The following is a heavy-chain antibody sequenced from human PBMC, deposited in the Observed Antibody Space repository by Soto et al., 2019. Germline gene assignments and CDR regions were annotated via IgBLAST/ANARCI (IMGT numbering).Heavy chain of an antibody. V-gene: IGHV1-69*01. CDR2: IIPTFGSP. J-gene: IGHJ5*02. D-gene: IGHD2-21*01. Sequence: QAQLVQSGAEVKKPGSSVKVSCKASRDTFSSYAITWVRQAPGQGLEWMGGIIPTFGSPKYAQNFQGRLTITADDSTYTAYMELASLTSDDTAVYYCARAVVPKYNRFDPWGQGTLVTVSS. CDR3: ARAVVPKYNRFDP. CDR1: RDTFSSYA.